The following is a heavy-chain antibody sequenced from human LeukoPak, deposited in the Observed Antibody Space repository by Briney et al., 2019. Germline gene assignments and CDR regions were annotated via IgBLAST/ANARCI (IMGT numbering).Heavy chain of an antibody. D-gene: IGHD2/OR15-2a*01. Sequence: GGSLRLSCVVSRLTFRNYGVHWVRQAPGKGLEWVAFVEYDGGDKYYTDSVKGRFTISRDNSRNTLYLQMNSLTTEDTAVYYCATKRGNSGYLESWGQGTLVTVSS. V-gene: IGHV3-30*02. CDR3: ATKRGNSGYLES. CDR2: VEYDGGDK. CDR1: RLTFRNYG. J-gene: IGHJ4*02.